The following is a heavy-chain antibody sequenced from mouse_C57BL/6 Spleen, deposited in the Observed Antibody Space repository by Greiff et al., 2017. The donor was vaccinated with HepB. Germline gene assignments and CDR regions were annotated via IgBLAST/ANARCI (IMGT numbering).Heavy chain of an antibody. CDR2: IDPSDSYT. V-gene: IGHV1-50*01. CDR1: GYTFTSYW. Sequence: VQLQQPGAELVKPGASVKLSCKASGYTFTSYWMQWVKQRPGQGLEWIGEIDPSDSYTNYNQKFKGKATLTVDTSSSTAYMQLSSLTSEDSAVYYYASGDYYGSSPDYWGQGTTLTVSS. D-gene: IGHD1-1*01. J-gene: IGHJ2*01. CDR3: ASGDYYGSSPDY.